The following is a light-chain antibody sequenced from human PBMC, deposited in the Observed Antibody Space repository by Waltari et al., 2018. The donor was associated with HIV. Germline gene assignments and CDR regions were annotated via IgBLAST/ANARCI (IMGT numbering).Light chain of an antibody. CDR3: TSYAGNSNFVV. Sequence: QSALTQPPSASGSPGQSVSIPCTGTNSDVGAYDFVSWYQQHPGKAPKLIIYEVNKRPSGVPDRFSGSKSGNTASLIVSGLQAEDEGDYFCTSYAGNSNFVVFGGGTKLTVL. CDR2: EVN. CDR1: NSDVGAYDF. J-gene: IGLJ2*01. V-gene: IGLV2-8*01.